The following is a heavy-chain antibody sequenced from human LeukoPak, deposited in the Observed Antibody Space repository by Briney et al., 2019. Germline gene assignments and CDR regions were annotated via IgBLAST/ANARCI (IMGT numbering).Heavy chain of an antibody. Sequence: PSETLSLTCTVSGDSIFTTNYYWGWVRQPPGKGLEWIGTIYYSGSTSYNPSLRRRVTLSIDTSKNQFSLKMTSVTAADTAVYYCARLGQVVSAAFHMYVWGNGASVIVSS. V-gene: IGHV4-39*07. J-gene: IGHJ6*03. CDR3: ARLGQVVSAAFHMYV. CDR1: GDSIFTTNYY. CDR2: IYYSGST. D-gene: IGHD2-2*01.